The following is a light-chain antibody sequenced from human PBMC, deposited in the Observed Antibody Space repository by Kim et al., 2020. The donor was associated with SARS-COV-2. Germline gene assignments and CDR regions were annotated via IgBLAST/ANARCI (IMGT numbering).Light chain of an antibody. CDR2: YDS. V-gene: IGLV3-21*04. Sequence: APDKTTCDTCGEAAIGVKSVQWYQQEPGEAPVGVIHYDSGRPSGIPERFSGSNSGNTATLTITGVEAGDEADYYCQVWDNSRVHLVFGGGTQLTVL. CDR1: AIGVKS. CDR3: QVWDNSRVHLV. J-gene: IGLJ2*01.